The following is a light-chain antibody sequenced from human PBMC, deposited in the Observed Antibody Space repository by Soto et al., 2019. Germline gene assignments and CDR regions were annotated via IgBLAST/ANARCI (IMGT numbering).Light chain of an antibody. J-gene: IGLJ3*02. V-gene: IGLV1-40*01. CDR1: TSNIGAGYH. CDR2: GDN. CDR3: QSFDSSLSGWV. Sequence: QSALTQPPSLSGAPGQRVTISCTGSTSNIGAGYHVHWYQQVPGTAPKLLLYGDNSRPSGVPDRISGSKSGTSASLAITGLQAEDEADYYCQSFDSSLSGWVFGGGTKLTVL.